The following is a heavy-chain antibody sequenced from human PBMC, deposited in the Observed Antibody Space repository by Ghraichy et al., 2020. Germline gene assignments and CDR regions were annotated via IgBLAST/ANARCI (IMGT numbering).Heavy chain of an antibody. D-gene: IGHD3-22*01. Sequence: ESLNISCAVSGGSISSSNWWSWVRQPPGKGLEWIGEIYHSGSTNYNPSLKSRVTISVDKSKNQFSLKLSSVTAADTAVYYCARETRYYYDSSGYFDYWGQGTLVTVSS. CDR1: GGSISSSNW. V-gene: IGHV4-4*02. J-gene: IGHJ4*02. CDR2: IYHSGST. CDR3: ARETRYYYDSSGYFDY.